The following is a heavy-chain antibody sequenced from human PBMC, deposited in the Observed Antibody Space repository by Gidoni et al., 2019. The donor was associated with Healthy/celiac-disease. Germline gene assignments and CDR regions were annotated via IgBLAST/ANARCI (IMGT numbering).Heavy chain of an antibody. CDR3: ARGRGYYYGSGIVYYFDY. CDR2: INHSGST. V-gene: IGHV4-34*01. J-gene: IGHJ4*02. Sequence: QVQLQQWGAGLLKPSETLSLTCAVYGGSFSGYYWSWIRQPPGKGLEWIGEINHSGSTNYNPSLKSRVTISVDTSKNQFSLKLSSVTAADTAVYYCARGRGYYYGSGIVYYFDYWGQGTLVTVSS. D-gene: IGHD3-10*01. CDR1: GGSFSGYY.